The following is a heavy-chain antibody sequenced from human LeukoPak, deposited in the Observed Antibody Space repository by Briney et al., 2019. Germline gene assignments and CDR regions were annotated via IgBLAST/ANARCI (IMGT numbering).Heavy chain of an antibody. V-gene: IGHV3-74*01. CDR3: ARVPATGTAFDD. CDR1: RFTFSNYW. Sequence: GGSLRLSCAASRFTFSNYWMHWVRQAPGKGLVWVSRINIDGSSISYADSVKGRSTISRDNAKNTLYLQMNSLRAEDTAVYYCARVPATGTAFDDWGQGTLVTVSS. J-gene: IGHJ4*02. D-gene: IGHD6-13*01. CDR2: INIDGSSI.